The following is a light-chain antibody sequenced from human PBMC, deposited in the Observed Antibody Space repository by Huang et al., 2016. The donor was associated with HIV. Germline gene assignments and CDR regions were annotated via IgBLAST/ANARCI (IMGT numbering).Light chain of an antibody. V-gene: IGKV1-27*01. J-gene: IGKJ1*01. Sequence: DIQMTQSPSSLSAFVGDTFTITCRASQVIGNSLAWYQQKPGRPPKLLIYVASTLQSGVPSRFSGSGSGTDFTLTISNLQTEDVATYYCQKYDSAPRTFGQGTRV. CDR2: VAS. CDR3: QKYDSAPRT. CDR1: QVIGNS.